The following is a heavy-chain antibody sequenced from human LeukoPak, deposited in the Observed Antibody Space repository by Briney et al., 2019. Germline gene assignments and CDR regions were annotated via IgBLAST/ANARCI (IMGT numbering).Heavy chain of an antibody. J-gene: IGHJ6*03. CDR1: GFTFSSYE. CDR3: ARGLWFGEFPSLWYYYYMDV. CDR2: ISSSGSTI. D-gene: IGHD3-10*01. Sequence: GGSLRLSCAASGFTFSSYEMNWVRQAPGKGLEWVSYISSSGSTIYYADSVKGRFTISRDNAKNSLYLQMNSLRAEDTAVYYCARGLWFGEFPSLWYYYYMDVWGKGTTVTISS. V-gene: IGHV3-48*03.